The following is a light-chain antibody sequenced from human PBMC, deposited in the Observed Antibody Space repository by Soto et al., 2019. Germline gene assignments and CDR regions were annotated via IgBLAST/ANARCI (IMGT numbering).Light chain of an antibody. CDR3: SSYTTSSTHVV. Sequence: QSALTQPASVSGSPGQSITISCTGTSSDVGAYNYVSWFQQHPGKAPKLMIYEVSNRPSGVSDRFSASKSGNTASLTISGLQAEDVADYYCSSYTTSSTHVVFGGGTKLTVL. CDR2: EVS. CDR1: SSDVGAYNY. J-gene: IGLJ2*01. V-gene: IGLV2-14*01.